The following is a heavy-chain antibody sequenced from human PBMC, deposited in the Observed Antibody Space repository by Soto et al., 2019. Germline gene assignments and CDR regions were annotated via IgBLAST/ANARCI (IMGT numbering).Heavy chain of an antibody. CDR2: INPSGGST. Sequence: ASVKVSCKASGYTFTSYYMHWVRQAPGQGLEWMGIINPSGGSTIYAQKFQGRVTMNRDTSTSTVYMKLSSLRSEDTAVYYCARDSQTTVTDIDYWGQGTLVTVSS. CDR1: GYTFTSYY. J-gene: IGHJ4*02. CDR3: ARDSQTTVTDIDY. D-gene: IGHD4-17*01. V-gene: IGHV1-46*01.